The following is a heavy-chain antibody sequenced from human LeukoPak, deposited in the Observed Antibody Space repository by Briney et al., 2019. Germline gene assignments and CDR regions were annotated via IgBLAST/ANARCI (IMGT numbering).Heavy chain of an antibody. D-gene: IGHD5/OR15-5a*01. CDR3: ARVSQTQTYYYGMDV. CDR2: ISYDGSNK. CDR1: GFTFSSYA. V-gene: IGHV3-30*04. J-gene: IGHJ6*02. Sequence: PGGSLRLSCAASGFTFSSYAMHWVRQAPGKGLEWVAVISYDGSNKYYADSVKGRFTISRDNSKNTLYLQMNSLRAEDTAVYYCARVSQTQTYYYGMDVWGQGTTVTVSS.